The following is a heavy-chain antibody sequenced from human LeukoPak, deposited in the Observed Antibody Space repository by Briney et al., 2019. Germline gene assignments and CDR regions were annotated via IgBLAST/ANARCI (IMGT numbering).Heavy chain of an antibody. Sequence: GASVKVSCMASGHTFTSISWVRQAPGQGLEWMGWVNTYNGHTYTGNKNYAQKVQGRVTMTTDTSTNTAYMELRSLRSDDTAIYYCARRSGALDAFDIWGQGTMVTVSS. CDR1: GHTFTS. J-gene: IGHJ3*02. D-gene: IGHD5-24*01. CDR3: ARRSGALDAFDI. V-gene: IGHV1-18*01. CDR2: VNTYNGHTYTGNK.